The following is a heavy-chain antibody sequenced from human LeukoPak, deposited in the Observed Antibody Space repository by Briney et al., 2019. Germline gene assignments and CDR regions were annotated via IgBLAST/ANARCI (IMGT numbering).Heavy chain of an antibody. V-gene: IGHV3-23*01. CDR3: TKDFDVDTAIINYFDC. Sequence: GGSLTLSCAASAFTFSNYAMSWVRQPPGKGLEWVSAIRGSGGYTYYADSLKGGFTIYRDNSNNTLYLKMNSLRDEDTAVYFCTKDFDVDTAIINYFDCWGQGTLVTVSS. CDR2: IRGSGGYT. D-gene: IGHD5-18*01. CDR1: AFTFSNYA. J-gene: IGHJ4*02.